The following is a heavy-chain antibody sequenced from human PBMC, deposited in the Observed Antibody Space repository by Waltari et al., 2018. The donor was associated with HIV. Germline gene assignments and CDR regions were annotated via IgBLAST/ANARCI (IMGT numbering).Heavy chain of an antibody. CDR3: TTVGGGTRDY. CDR2: IKSNTDGGTT. CDR1: GFTFSSAW. V-gene: IGHV3-15*01. J-gene: IGHJ4*02. Sequence: EVLLVESGGGLGKHGGSLRLSCAASGFTFSSAWMSWVRQAPGKGLEWVGRIKSNTDGGTTDYAAPVKGRFTISRDDSKTTLYLEMNSLKTEDTAVYYCTTVGGGTRDYWGQGTLITVSS. D-gene: IGHD3-16*01.